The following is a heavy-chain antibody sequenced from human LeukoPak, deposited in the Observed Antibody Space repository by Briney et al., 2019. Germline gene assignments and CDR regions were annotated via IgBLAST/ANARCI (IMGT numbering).Heavy chain of an antibody. CDR1: GGSISSYY. CDR3: ASVYDSSGYYYPGQDNWFDP. Sequence: SETLSLTCTVSGGSISSYYWSWIRQPPGKGLERIGCIYTSGSTNYNPSLKSRVTISVDTSKNQLSLKLSSVTAADTAVYYCASVYDSSGYYYPGQDNWFDPWGQGTLVTVSS. V-gene: IGHV4-4*09. D-gene: IGHD3-22*01. J-gene: IGHJ5*02. CDR2: IYTSGST.